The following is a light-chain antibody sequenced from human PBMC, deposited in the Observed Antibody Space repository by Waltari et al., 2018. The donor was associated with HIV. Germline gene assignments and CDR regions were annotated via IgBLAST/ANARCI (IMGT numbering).Light chain of an antibody. Sequence: QSVLTQPASVSGAPGHSVTISCTGTASDFGAYNYFSWYQQHPGTAPKLLIYDVSHRPSGISQRFSGSGSGTTASLTISGLQAEDEADYYCSSYARNSPWLFGGGTKLSVL. CDR1: ASDFGAYNY. CDR3: SSYARNSPWL. V-gene: IGLV2-14*03. J-gene: IGLJ3*02. CDR2: DVS.